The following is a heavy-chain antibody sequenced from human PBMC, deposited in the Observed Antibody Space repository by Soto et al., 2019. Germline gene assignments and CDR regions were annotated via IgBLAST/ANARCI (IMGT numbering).Heavy chain of an antibody. J-gene: IGHJ6*02. CDR2: NNPNSGGT. D-gene: IGHD6-13*01. Sequence: TVKVSRTDSRHTFTVDYMHLLRLAPLQVRDWIGWNNPNSGGTNYAQKFQGWVTMTRDTSISKAYMELRRLRSDDTAVYYCARDLKYIYSSSWSGPYDDYYRMEVWGQGTTVTV. CDR3: ARDLKYIYSSSWSGPYDDYYRMEV. CDR1: RHTFTVDY. V-gene: IGHV1-2*04.